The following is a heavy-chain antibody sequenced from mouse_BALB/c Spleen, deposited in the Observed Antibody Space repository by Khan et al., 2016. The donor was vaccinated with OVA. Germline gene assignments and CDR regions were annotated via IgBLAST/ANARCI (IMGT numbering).Heavy chain of an antibody. CDR3: ASHLAGAFAY. J-gene: IGHJ3*01. CDR2: ISSCGDST. CDR1: GFTFSSYS. D-gene: IGHD1-1*01. Sequence: EVQLQESGGDLVEPGGSLTLSCAASGFTFSSYSMSWVRQPPDKRLEWVVTISSCGDSTYYPDIVNGRFTISRDTSKNTLYLQMSSLKSEDTAMYYCASHLAGAFAYWGQGTLVTVSA. V-gene: IGHV5-6*01.